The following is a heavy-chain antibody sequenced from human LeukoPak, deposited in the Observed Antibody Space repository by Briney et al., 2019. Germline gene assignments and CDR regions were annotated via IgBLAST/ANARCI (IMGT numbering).Heavy chain of an antibody. Sequence: PSETLSLTCVVSGGSISSGDYSWSWIRQPPGKGLEWIGYIYHSGSTYYNPSLKSRVTISVDRSKNQFSLKLSSVTAADTAVYYCARAVPKGHFDYWGQGTLVTVSS. CDR1: GGSISSGDYS. V-gene: IGHV4-30-2*01. D-gene: IGHD4-17*01. CDR3: ARAVPKGHFDY. J-gene: IGHJ4*02. CDR2: IYHSGST.